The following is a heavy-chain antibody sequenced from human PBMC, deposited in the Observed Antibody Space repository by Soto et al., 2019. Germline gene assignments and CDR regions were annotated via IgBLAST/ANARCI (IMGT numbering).Heavy chain of an antibody. Sequence: QVQLRESGPGLVKPSQTLSLTCTVSGGSINSGGYYWNWIRQHPGKGLEWIGYMYYSGSTYYNPFLWSRIIISADTSETHSSLRLSSVTAAETAVYFCAGGYRQSGYSSSWVFDYWGQGTLVNVSS. CDR3: AGGYRQSGYSSSWVFDY. V-gene: IGHV4-31*03. D-gene: IGHD6-13*01. CDR2: MYYSGST. J-gene: IGHJ4*02. CDR1: GGSINSGGYY.